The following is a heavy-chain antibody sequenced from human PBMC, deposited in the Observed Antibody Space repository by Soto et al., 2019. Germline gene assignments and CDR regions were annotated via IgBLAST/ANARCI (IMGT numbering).Heavy chain of an antibody. CDR2: INYTGRT. D-gene: IGHD6-13*01. J-gene: IGHJ4*02. V-gene: IGHV4-59*01. CDR1: GGSISTYY. Sequence: SETLSLTCTVSGGSISTYYWSWIRQPPGKGLEWIGYINYTGRTNYNPSLKSRVTMSLDTSKKQFCLKLRSVTAADTAVFYCARYAGSSWFDYWGQGTRVTVSS. CDR3: ARYAGSSWFDY.